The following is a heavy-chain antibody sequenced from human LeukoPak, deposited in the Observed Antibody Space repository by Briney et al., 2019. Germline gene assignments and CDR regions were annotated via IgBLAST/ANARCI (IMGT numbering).Heavy chain of an antibody. CDR2: INPSGGST. V-gene: IGHV1-46*01. CDR1: GYTFTSYY. Sequence: ASVKVSCKASGYTFTSYYMHWVRQAPGQGLEWMGIINPSGGSTSYAQKFQGRVTMTRDTSTSTVYMELSSLRSEDTAVYYCARAQASYYDFWSGSHRDYYFDYWGQGTLVTVSS. D-gene: IGHD3-3*01. CDR3: ARAQASYYDFWSGSHRDYYFDY. J-gene: IGHJ4*02.